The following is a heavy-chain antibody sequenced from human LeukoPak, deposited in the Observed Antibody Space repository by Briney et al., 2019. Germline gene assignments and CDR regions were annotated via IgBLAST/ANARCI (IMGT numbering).Heavy chain of an antibody. CDR3: ATSVTSSSGWYYGY. J-gene: IGHJ4*02. D-gene: IGHD6-19*01. V-gene: IGHV4-39*01. CDR2: IYYSGST. Sequence: SETLSLTCTVSGGSISSSSYYWGWIRQPPGKGLEWIGSIYYSGSTYYNPSLKSRVTMPVDTSKNQFSLKLSSVTAADTAIYYCATSVTSSSGWYYGYWGQGSLVTVSS. CDR1: GGSISSSSYY.